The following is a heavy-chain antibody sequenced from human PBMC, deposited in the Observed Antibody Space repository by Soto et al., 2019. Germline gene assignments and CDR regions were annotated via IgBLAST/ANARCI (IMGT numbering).Heavy chain of an antibody. CDR3: ASNYYDSTGVYY. V-gene: IGHV4-61*01. Sequence: LSLTCTVSVGSVSSGSYYWSWIRQPPGKGLECIVYIYYSGSTNYNPSLKSRVTISVDTSKHQFSLKLSSVTAADTAVYYCASNYYDSTGVYYWGQGTLVTVSS. CDR1: VGSVSSGSYY. J-gene: IGHJ4*02. CDR2: IYYSGST. D-gene: IGHD3-22*01.